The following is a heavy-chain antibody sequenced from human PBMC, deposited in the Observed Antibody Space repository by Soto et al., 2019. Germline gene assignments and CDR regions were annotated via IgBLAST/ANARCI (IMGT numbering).Heavy chain of an antibody. Sequence: GGSLRLSCAASGFTFSSYCVHWVRQAPGKGLEWVTFIWYDGSNKYYVDSVKGRFTISRDKSKNTLYLQMNNLRAEDTAVYYCARDRYYDTSGHYSGVGGFDYWGQGTLVTVSS. CDR3: ARDRYYDTSGHYSGVGGFDY. D-gene: IGHD3-22*01. CDR1: GFTFSSYC. J-gene: IGHJ4*02. V-gene: IGHV3-33*01. CDR2: IWYDGSNK.